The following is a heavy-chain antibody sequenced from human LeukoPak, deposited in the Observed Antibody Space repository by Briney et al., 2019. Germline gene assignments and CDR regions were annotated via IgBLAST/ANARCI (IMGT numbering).Heavy chain of an antibody. CDR1: GFTFSSSW. CDR2: IKQDGSEK. CDR3: ASLTITRARGDDAFDL. V-gene: IGHV3-7*01. J-gene: IGHJ3*01. D-gene: IGHD3-10*01. Sequence: GGSLRLSCAAYGFTFSSSWITSVRQAPGNGLESEANIKQDGSEKYYVDSVKGRFTISRDNAKNSLYLQMNSLRAEDTAVYFCASLTITRARGDDAFDLWGQGTMVTVSS.